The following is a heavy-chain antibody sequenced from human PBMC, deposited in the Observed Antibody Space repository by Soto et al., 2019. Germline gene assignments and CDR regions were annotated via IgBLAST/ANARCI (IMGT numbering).Heavy chain of an antibody. V-gene: IGHV3-23*01. J-gene: IGHJ4*01. Sequence: GGSLRLSCAASGVTFRNYAMSWARQAPGKGLEWVSAISGSGGTTHYAEYVKGRFTISRDNSKNTPYLQMNSLRVEDTAVYYCAKDRSSSSCYAFDYWGHGSLGTVSS. D-gene: IGHD2-2*01. CDR3: AKDRSSSSCYAFDY. CDR1: GVTFRNYA. CDR2: ISGSGGTT.